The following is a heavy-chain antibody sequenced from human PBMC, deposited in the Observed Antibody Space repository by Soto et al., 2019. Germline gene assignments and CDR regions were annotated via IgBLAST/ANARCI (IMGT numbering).Heavy chain of an antibody. Sequence: QVKLVESGGGVVQPGRSLRLSCAASGFNVSAYTMHWVRQAPGKGLEWVAVISSDGNHKYYTDSVKGGFTISRDTSTNTVYLQRNSLRGEDTGVYYWARWEQPLLEYRGQGTLVNASA. CDR3: ARWEQPLLEY. V-gene: IGHV3-30-3*01. CDR2: ISSDGNHK. J-gene: IGHJ4*02. D-gene: IGHD1-26*01. CDR1: GFNVSAYT.